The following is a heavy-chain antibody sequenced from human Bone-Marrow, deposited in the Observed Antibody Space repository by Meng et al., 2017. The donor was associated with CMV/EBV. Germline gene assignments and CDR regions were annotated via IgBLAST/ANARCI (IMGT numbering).Heavy chain of an antibody. J-gene: IGHJ4*02. D-gene: IGHD6-13*01. CDR2: IKQGGSEK. CDR3: ARDGSSSWYSFDY. Sequence: GESLKISCAASGFTVSSYWMSWVRQAPGKGLEWVANIKQGGSEKYYVDSVKGRFTISRDNAKNSLYLQMNSLRAEDTAVYYCARDGSSSWYSFDYWGQGTLVTVSS. V-gene: IGHV3-7*01. CDR1: GFTVSSYW.